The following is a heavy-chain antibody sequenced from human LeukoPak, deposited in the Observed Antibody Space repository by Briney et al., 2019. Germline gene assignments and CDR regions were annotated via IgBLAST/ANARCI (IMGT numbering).Heavy chain of an antibody. Sequence: TPSETLSLTCTVSGGSLGSDYWIWIRQPPGKGLEWIGYFYASGSANYNPSLKSRVSISVDMSKNQFFLNLNSVTAADTAVYFCARSPGNTNNWPPLDHWGQGTLVTVSA. D-gene: IGHD1-1*01. V-gene: IGHV4-4*09. CDR1: GGSLGSDY. J-gene: IGHJ4*02. CDR2: FYASGSA. CDR3: ARSPGNTNNWPPLDH.